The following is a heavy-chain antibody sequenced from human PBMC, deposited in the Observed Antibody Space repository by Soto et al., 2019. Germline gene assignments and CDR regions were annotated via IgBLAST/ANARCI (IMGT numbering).Heavy chain of an antibody. V-gene: IGHV4-31*03. CDR2: IYYSGST. D-gene: IGHD2-2*01. Sequence: SETLSLTCTVSGGSISSGGYYWCWIRQHPGKGLEWIGYIYYSGSTYYNPSLKSRVTISVDTSKNQFSLKLSSVTAADTAVYYCAREGYCSSTSCPKYNWFDPWGQGTLVTVSS. CDR3: AREGYCSSTSCPKYNWFDP. CDR1: GGSISSGGYY. J-gene: IGHJ5*02.